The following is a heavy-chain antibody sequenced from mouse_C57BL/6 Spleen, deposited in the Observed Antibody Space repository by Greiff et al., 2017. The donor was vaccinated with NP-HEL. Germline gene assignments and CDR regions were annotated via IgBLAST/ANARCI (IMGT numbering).Heavy chain of an antibody. CDR1: GFNIKDYY. CDR3: TTPYGSSPFAY. J-gene: IGHJ3*01. D-gene: IGHD1-1*01. V-gene: IGHV14-1*01. CDR2: IDPEDGDT. Sequence: DVKLVESGAELVRPGASVKLSCTASGFNIKDYYMHWVKQRPEQGLEWIGRIDPEDGDTEYAPKFQGKATMTADTSSNTAYLQLSSLTSEDTAVYYCTTPYGSSPFAYWGQGTLVTVSA.